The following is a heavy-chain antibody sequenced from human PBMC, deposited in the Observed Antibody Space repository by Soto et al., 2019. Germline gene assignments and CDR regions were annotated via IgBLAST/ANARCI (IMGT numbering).Heavy chain of an antibody. D-gene: IGHD3-16*01. Sequence: QVQLVQSGAELKKPGASVMVSCKTSGYSFTTYDINWVRQATGQGLEWMGWINPNSGNTGYAQRFLGRLTMTKDTSTGTVYMDLSSLRYDDTAIYFCARGWGRWPHEKPGDYWGQGTLVTVSS. V-gene: IGHV1-8*01. CDR3: ARGWGRWPHEKPGDY. CDR1: GYSFTTYD. CDR2: INPNSGNT. J-gene: IGHJ4*02.